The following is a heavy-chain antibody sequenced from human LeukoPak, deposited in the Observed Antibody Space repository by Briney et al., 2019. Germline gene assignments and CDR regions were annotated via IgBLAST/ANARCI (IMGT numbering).Heavy chain of an antibody. V-gene: IGHV1-69*04. CDR2: IIPILGIA. Sequence: ASVKVSCKASGGTFSSYAISWVRQAPGQGLEWMGRIIPILGIANYAQKFQGRVTITADKSTSTAYMELSSLRSEDTAVYYCAREIAVAGWVFDYWGQGTLVTVSS. D-gene: IGHD6-19*01. CDR3: AREIAVAGWVFDY. CDR1: GGTFSSYA. J-gene: IGHJ4*02.